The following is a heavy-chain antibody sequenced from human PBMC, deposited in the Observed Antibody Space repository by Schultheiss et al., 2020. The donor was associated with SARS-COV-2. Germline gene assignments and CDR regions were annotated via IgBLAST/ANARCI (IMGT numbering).Heavy chain of an antibody. CDR1: GYTFTGYY. J-gene: IGHJ4*02. V-gene: IGHV1-2*02. Sequence: ASVKVSCKGSGYTFTGYYIHWVRQAPGQGLEWMGGINPDSGGTNYAQKFQGRVTMTRDTATSTVYMELSGLTSDDTAVYYCARIERDTNWGQGTLVTVSS. CDR3: ARIERDTN. CDR2: INPDSGGT. D-gene: IGHD5-18*01.